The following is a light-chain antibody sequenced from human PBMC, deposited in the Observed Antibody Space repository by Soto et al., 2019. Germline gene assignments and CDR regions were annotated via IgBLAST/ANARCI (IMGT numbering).Light chain of an antibody. CDR1: QSIYNC. CDR3: QHYNGYPYT. CDR2: DVF. J-gene: IGKJ2*01. V-gene: IGKV1-5*01. Sequence: EMQMTQSPSTLSASLGDRVTISCRASQSIYNCLAWYQQRPGQAPRLLIYDVFRLRTGVPSRFSGSGSGTVLTLTISILHAEDFATYCHQHYNGYPYTFGPGTKLEI.